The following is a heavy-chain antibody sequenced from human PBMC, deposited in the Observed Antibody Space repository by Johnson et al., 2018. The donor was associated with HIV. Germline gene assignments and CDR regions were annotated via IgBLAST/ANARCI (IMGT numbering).Heavy chain of an antibody. CDR2: IWYDGTNK. V-gene: IGHV3-33*01. Sequence: QVQLVESGGGVVQPGRSLRLSCAASGFTFSSYGMHWVRQAPGKGLEWVALIWYDGTNKYYADSVKGRFTISRDNSKNTLYLQMNSLRAEDTAVYYCARENWGQRMNAFDIWGQGTMVTVSS. CDR3: ARENWGQRMNAFDI. D-gene: IGHD7-27*01. CDR1: GFTFSSYG. J-gene: IGHJ3*02.